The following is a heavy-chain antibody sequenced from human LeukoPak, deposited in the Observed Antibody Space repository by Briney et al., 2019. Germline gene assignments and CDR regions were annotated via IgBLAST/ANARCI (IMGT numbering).Heavy chain of an antibody. CDR3: ARLEGAEAH. CDR2: MNPNSGNT. D-gene: IGHD1-26*01. CDR1: EYTFTSYD. J-gene: IGHJ4*02. V-gene: IGHV1-8*03. Sequence: GASVKVSCKASEYTFTSYDINWVRQATGQGLEWRGWMNPNSGNTGYAQKFQGRVTITTNTSISTAYMELSSLRSEDTTVYYCARLEGAEAHWGQGTLVTVSS.